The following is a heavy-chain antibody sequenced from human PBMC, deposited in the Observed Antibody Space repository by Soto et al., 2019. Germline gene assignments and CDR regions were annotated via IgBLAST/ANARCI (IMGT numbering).Heavy chain of an antibody. CDR2: INPHGGST. J-gene: IGHJ5*02. V-gene: IGHV1-46*01. Sequence: VASVKVSCKAPRDTFTSYYINWVRQAPGQGLEWMGVINPHGGSTAYAQKFKGRVTLTRDTSASTVYMEVSSLTSEDTAMYYCARSSGGNFGIIIEGTNWFATWGQGTLVTVSS. CDR3: ARSSGGNFGIIIEGTNWFAT. D-gene: IGHD1-26*01. CDR1: RDTFTSYY.